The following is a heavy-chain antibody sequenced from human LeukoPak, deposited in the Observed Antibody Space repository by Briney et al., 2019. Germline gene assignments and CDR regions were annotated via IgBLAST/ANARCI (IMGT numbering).Heavy chain of an antibody. Sequence: ASVKVSCKASGYTFTGYYMHWVQQAPGQGLEWMGWINPNSGGTNYAQKFQGRVTMTRDTSISTAYMELSRLRSDDTAVYYCARASCSGTSCYSPDYWGQGTLVTVSS. CDR1: GYTFTGYY. CDR2: INPNSGGT. J-gene: IGHJ4*02. D-gene: IGHD2-15*01. V-gene: IGHV1-2*02. CDR3: ARASCSGTSCYSPDY.